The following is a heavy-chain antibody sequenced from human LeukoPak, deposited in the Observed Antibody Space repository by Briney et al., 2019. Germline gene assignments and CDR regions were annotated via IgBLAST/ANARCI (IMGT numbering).Heavy chain of an antibody. J-gene: IGHJ4*02. D-gene: IGHD6-13*01. CDR3: ASTSSSWLNYFDY. V-gene: IGHV4-59*01. CDR1: GGSISSYY. Sequence: SETLSLTCTVSGGSISSYYWSWIRQPPGKGLEWIGYIYYSGSTNYNPSLKSRVTISVDTSKNQFSLKLSSVTAADTAVYCCASTSSSWLNYFDYWGQGTLVTVSS. CDR2: IYYSGST.